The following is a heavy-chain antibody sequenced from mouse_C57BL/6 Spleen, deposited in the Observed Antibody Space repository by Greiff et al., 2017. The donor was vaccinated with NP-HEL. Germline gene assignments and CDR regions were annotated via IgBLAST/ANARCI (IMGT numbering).Heavy chain of an antibody. J-gene: IGHJ1*03. Sequence: QVQLKESGAELVRPGASVTLSCKASGYTFTDYEMHWVKQTPVHGLEWIGAIDPETGGTAYNQKFKGKAILTADKSSSTAYMELRSLTSEDSAVYYCTRFYDGYYFDVWGTGTTVTVSS. V-gene: IGHV1-15*01. CDR3: TRFYDGYYFDV. CDR1: GYTFTDYE. D-gene: IGHD2-3*01. CDR2: IDPETGGT.